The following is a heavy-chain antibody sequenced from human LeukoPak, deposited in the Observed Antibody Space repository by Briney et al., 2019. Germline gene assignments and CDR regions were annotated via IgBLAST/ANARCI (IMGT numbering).Heavy chain of an antibody. V-gene: IGHV4-34*01. CDR3: ARVGGMRLDY. CDR2: INHSGST. Sequence: SETLSLTCAVYGGSFSGYYWSWIRQPPGKGLEWIGEINHSGSTNYNPSLKSRVTISVDTSKNQFSLKLSSVTAADTAVYYCARVGGMRLDYWGQGTLVTVSS. D-gene: IGHD2-15*01. J-gene: IGHJ4*02. CDR1: GGSFSGYY.